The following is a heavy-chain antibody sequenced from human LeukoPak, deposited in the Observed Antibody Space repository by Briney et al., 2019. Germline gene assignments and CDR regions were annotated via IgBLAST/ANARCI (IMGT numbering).Heavy chain of an antibody. V-gene: IGHV4-59*08. CDR3: ARGAPSDY. CDR2: IYYSGKT. J-gene: IGHJ4*02. CDR1: GGSISSYY. Sequence: SETLSLTCTVSGGSISSYYWNWIRQPPGKGLEWIGYIYYSGKTYYNPSLKSRVTISVDTSKNQFSLKLSSATAADTAEYFCARGAPSDYWGQGTLVTVSS.